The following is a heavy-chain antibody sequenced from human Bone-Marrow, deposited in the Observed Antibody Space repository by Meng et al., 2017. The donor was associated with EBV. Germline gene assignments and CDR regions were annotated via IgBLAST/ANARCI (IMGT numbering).Heavy chain of an antibody. J-gene: IGHJ4*02. Sequence: QGEPVLPGAELKKPGASVKVSCKSSGYTFTGYYMHWVRQAPGQGLEWMGRINPNSGGTNYAQKFQGRVTMTRDTSISTAYMELSRLRSDDTAVYYCTYCSSTSCYDPRFDYWGQGTLVTVSS. CDR1: GYTFTGYY. CDR2: INPNSGGT. V-gene: IGHV1-2*06. D-gene: IGHD2-2*01. CDR3: TYCSSTSCYDPRFDY.